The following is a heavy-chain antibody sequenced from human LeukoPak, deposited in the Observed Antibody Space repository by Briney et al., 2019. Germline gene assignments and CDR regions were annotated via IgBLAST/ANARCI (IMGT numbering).Heavy chain of an antibody. D-gene: IGHD7-27*01. J-gene: IGHJ4*02. V-gene: IGHV4-31*03. CDR3: ASFLNWGSTQYYFDY. CDR2: IYYSGST. Sequence: SETLSLTCTVSGGSISSGGYYWSWIRQHPGKGLEWIGNIYYSGSTYYNPSLKSRVTISVDTSKNRFSLKLSSVTAADTAVYYCASFLNWGSTQYYFDYWGQGTLVTVSS. CDR1: GGSISSGGYY.